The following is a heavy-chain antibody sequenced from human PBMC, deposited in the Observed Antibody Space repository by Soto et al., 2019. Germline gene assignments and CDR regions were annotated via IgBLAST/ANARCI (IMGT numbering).Heavy chain of an antibody. CDR3: ASYYDSSGYYYFDY. D-gene: IGHD3-22*01. Sequence: KTSETLSLTCTVSGGSISSGGYYWSWIRQHPGKGLEWIGYIYYSGSTYYNPSLKSRVTISVDTSKNQFSLKLSSVTAADTAVYYCASYYDSSGYYYFDYWGQGTLVTV. CDR1: GGSISSGGYY. V-gene: IGHV4-31*03. J-gene: IGHJ4*02. CDR2: IYYSGST.